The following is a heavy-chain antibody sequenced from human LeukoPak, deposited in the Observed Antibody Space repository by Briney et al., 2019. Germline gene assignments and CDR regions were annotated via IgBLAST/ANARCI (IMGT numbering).Heavy chain of an antibody. Sequence: GGSLRLSCAASGFTFSDYYMSWIRQAPGKGLEWVSYISSSGSTIYYADSVKGRFTISRDNSKNTVYLQMNSLRAEDTAVYYCARDGEFGDHLPRPRPPPGRSYYFGMDVWGQGTTVTVSS. CDR1: GFTFSDYY. CDR2: ISSSGSTI. J-gene: IGHJ6*02. CDR3: ARDGEFGDHLPRPRPPPGRSYYFGMDV. D-gene: IGHD3-10*01. V-gene: IGHV3-11*01.